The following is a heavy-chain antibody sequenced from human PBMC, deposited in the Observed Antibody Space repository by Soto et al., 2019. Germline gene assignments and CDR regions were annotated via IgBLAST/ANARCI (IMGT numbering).Heavy chain of an antibody. CDR2: INHSGST. V-gene: IGHV4-34*01. Sequence: SETLSLTCAVYGGSFSGYYWSWIRQPPGKGLEWIGEINHSGSTNYNPSLKSRVTISVDTSKNQFSLKLSSVTAADTAVYYCARSSVKYRPNWFDPWGQGTLVTVSS. CDR1: GGSFSGYY. CDR3: ARSSVKYRPNWFDP. J-gene: IGHJ5*02. D-gene: IGHD2-2*01.